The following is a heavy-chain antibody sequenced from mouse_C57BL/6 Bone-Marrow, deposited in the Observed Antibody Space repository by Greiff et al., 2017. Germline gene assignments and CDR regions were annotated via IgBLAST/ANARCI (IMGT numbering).Heavy chain of an antibody. CDR2: TWWDDDK. CDR1: GFSLTTFGMG. D-gene: IGHD2-5*01. CDR3: ARILYYSNYPYAMDY. Sequence: QVTLKESGPGILQPSQTLSLSCSSSGFSLTTFGMGVGWLRQPPGQGLEWLAHTWWDDDKYYNPVLKSPLIISKDTSKNQVYLKSANVDTADTATYYCARILYYSNYPYAMDYWGQGTSVTVSS. V-gene: IGHV8-8*01. J-gene: IGHJ4*01.